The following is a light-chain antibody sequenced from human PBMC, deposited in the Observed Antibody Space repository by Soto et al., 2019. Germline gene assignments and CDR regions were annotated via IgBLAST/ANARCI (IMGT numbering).Light chain of an antibody. CDR1: SFDVGAYDL. CDR3: GSFAGNNTFRRL. V-gene: IGLV2-11*01. CDR2: DVS. Sequence: QSALTQPRSVSGSPGQSVTISCIGSSFDVGAYDLVSWYQQYPGKAPKLIIYDVSKRPLGVPDRFSGSKSGNTASLTISGLQAEDESDYYCGSFAGNNTFRRLFGGGTKLTVL. J-gene: IGLJ2*01.